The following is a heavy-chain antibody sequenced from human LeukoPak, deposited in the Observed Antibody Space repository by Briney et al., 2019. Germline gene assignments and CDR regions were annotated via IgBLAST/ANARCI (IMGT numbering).Heavy chain of an antibody. D-gene: IGHD2-2*01. V-gene: IGHV1-18*01. J-gene: IGHJ4*02. Sequence: ASVKVSCKASGYTFIRYGITWVRQAPGQELEWMGWISAYNGNTRYAQKFQGRVTMTTDTSTSTAYMELRSLRSDDTAVYYCARDNSAVSDCSSTSCFHFGYWGQGALVTVSS. CDR1: GYTFIRYG. CDR2: ISAYNGNT. CDR3: ARDNSAVSDCSSTSCFHFGY.